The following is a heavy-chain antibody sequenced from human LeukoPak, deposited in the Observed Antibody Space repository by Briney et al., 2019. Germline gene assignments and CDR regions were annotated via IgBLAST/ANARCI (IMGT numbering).Heavy chain of an antibody. Sequence: SETLSLTCTVSGGSISSSSYYWGWLRQPPGKGLEWIGSIYYSGSTYYNPSLKSRVTISVDTSKNQFSLKLSSVTAADTAVYYCARDYPATAGTTRWFDPWGQGTLVTVSS. D-gene: IGHD6-13*01. CDR3: ARDYPATAGTTRWFDP. V-gene: IGHV4-39*07. J-gene: IGHJ5*02. CDR2: IYYSGST. CDR1: GGSISSSSYY.